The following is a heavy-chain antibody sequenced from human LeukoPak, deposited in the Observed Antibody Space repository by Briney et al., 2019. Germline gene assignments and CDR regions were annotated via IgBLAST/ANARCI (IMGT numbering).Heavy chain of an antibody. CDR3: ASHSGSYSGWFDP. CDR1: GFTFSSYS. D-gene: IGHD1-26*01. Sequence: GGSLRLSCAASGFTFSSYSMNWVRQAPGKGLEWVSYISSSSSTIYYADSVKGRFTISRDNAKNSLYLQMNSLRAEDTAVYYCASHSGSYSGWFDPWGQGALVTVSS. V-gene: IGHV3-48*01. J-gene: IGHJ5*02. CDR2: ISSSSSTI.